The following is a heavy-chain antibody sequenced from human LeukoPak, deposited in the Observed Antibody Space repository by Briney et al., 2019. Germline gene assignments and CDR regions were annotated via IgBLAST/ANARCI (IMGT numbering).Heavy chain of an antibody. J-gene: IGHJ4*02. CDR1: GFTFSSYG. CDR3: ASDMNYYDSSGYYYDY. CDR2: IWYDGSNK. D-gene: IGHD3-22*01. Sequence: GGSLRLSCAASGFTFSSYGMHWVRQAPGKGLEWVAVIWYDGSNKYYADSVKGRFTISRDNSKNTLYLQMNSLRAEDTAVYYCASDMNYYDSSGYYYDYWGQGTLVTVSS. V-gene: IGHV3-33*01.